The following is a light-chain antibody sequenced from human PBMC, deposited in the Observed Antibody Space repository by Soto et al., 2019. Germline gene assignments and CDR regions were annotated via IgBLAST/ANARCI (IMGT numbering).Light chain of an antibody. Sequence: DIQLTQAPSFPSASVGDRVTIACRASQGSYTYLAWYQQKSGKAPELLNYAASTLQSGVPSTFSRSGSGTEFTITISSLQPEDFATYYCQHLNNYPWTFGHGTKVEIK. CDR3: QHLNNYPWT. J-gene: IGKJ1*01. V-gene: IGKV1-9*01. CDR2: AAS. CDR1: QGSYTY.